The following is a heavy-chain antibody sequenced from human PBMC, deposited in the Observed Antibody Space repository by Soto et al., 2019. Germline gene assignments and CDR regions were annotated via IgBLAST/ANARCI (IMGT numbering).Heavy chain of an antibody. CDR2: IKSKTDGGTT. CDR1: GFTFSNAW. V-gene: IGHV3-15*01. D-gene: IGHD3-10*01. J-gene: IGHJ4*02. Sequence: EVQLVESGGGLVKPGGSLRLSCAASGFTFSNAWMSWVRQAPGKGLEWVGRIKSKTDGGTTDYAAPVKGRFTISRDDSKNTLYLQMNSLKTEDTAVYYCTTDRMVRVGVMVLWPGYWGQGTLVTVSS. CDR3: TTDRMVRVGVMVLWPGY.